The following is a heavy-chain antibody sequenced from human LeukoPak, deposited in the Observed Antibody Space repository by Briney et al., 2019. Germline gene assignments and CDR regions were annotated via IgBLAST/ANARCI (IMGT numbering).Heavy chain of an antibody. CDR1: GYTFTSYD. J-gene: IGHJ5*02. D-gene: IGHD6-13*01. CDR3: ARVYTGSWYSSFKWFDP. V-gene: IGHV1-8*01. Sequence: ASVKVSCKASGYTFTSYDINWVRQANGQGLEWMGWMNPNSGNTVYARKFQCRVTMTRNTSISTAYLELSSLRSEDTAVYYCARVYTGSWYSSFKWFDPWGQGTLVTVSS. CDR2: MNPNSGNT.